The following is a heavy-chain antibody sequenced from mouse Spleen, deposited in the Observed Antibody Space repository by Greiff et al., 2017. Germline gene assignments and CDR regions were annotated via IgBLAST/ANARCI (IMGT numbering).Heavy chain of an antibody. V-gene: IGHV1-55*01. CDR3: ARSEYGNPGWFAY. CDR2: IYPGSGST. J-gene: IGHJ3*01. CDR1: GYTFTSYW. D-gene: IGHD2-1*01. Sequence: QVQLQQPGAELVKPGASVKMSCKASGYTFTSYWITWVKQRPGQGLEWIGDIYPGSGSTNYNEKFKSKATLTVDTSSSTAYMQLSSLTSEDSAVYYCARSEYGNPGWFAYWGQGTLVTVSA.